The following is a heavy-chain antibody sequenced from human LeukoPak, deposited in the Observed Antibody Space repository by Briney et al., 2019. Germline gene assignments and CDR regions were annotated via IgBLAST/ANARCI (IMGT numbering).Heavy chain of an antibody. D-gene: IGHD4-23*01. CDR1: GYTFTSYP. CDR2: IDTNTGNP. CDR3: ARDPYLSPVVSGAPRFDS. V-gene: IGHV7-4-1*01. Sequence: GASVKVSCKPSGYTFTSYPLNWVRQAPGQGLEWMGWIDTNTGNPTYAQGFTGRFVFSSDTSVSTAYLQIDSLEAEDTAVYYCARDPYLSPVVSGAPRFDSWGQGALLTVSS. J-gene: IGHJ4*02.